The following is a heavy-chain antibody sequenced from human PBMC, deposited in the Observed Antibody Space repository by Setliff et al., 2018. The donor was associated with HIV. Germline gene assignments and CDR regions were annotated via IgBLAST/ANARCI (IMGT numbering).Heavy chain of an antibody. D-gene: IGHD1-20*01. CDR3: AREARYQDRYYYYMDV. V-gene: IGHV1-46*03. CDR2: INPSGGST. J-gene: IGHJ6*03. CDR1: GYTFTSYY. Sequence: ASVKVSCKASGYTFTSYYLHWVRQAPGQGLEWMGIINPSGGSTTYAQKFQGRVTMTRGTSASTVYMELSSLRSEDTAVYYCAREARYQDRYYYYMDVWGKGTTVTVSS.